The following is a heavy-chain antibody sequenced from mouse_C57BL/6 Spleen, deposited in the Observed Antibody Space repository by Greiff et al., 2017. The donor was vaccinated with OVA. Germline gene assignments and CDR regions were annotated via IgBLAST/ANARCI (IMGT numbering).Heavy chain of an antibody. Sequence: QVQLQQPGAELVKPGASVKLSCKASGYTFTSYWMQWVKQRPGQGLEWIGEIDPSDSYTNYNQKFKGKATLTVDTSSSTAYMQLSSLTSEDSAVYDWARKDVGADWGQGTRVTVAA. V-gene: IGHV1-50*01. CDR1: GYTFTSYW. CDR2: IDPSDSYT. CDR3: ARKDVGAD. J-gene: IGHJ3*01.